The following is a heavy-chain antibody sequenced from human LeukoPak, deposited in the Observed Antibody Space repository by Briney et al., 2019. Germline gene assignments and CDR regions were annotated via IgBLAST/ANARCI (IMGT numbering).Heavy chain of an antibody. CDR3: ARRQGDAFDI. Sequence: GGSLRLSCAASGFTFSSYEMNWVRQAPGKGLEWVSYIDYSGSTIYYADSVKGRFTISRDNSKNTLYLQMNSLRVEDTAVYYCARRQGDAFDIWGQGTMVTVSS. V-gene: IGHV3-48*03. J-gene: IGHJ3*02. CDR2: IDYSGSTI. CDR1: GFTFSSYE.